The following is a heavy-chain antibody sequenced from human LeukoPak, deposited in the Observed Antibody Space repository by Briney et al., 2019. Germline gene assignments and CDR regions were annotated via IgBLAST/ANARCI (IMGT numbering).Heavy chain of an antibody. V-gene: IGHV3-9*01. CDR2: ISWNSGSI. J-gene: IGHJ4*02. CDR1: GFTFSSYA. Sequence: QSGGSLRLSCAASGFTFSSYAITWVRQAPGKGLEWVSGISWNSGSIGYADSVKGRFTISRDNAKNSLYLQMNSLRAEDTALYYCAKDISRITIFGVVGQIDYWGQGTLVTVSS. CDR3: AKDISRITIFGVVGQIDY. D-gene: IGHD3-3*01.